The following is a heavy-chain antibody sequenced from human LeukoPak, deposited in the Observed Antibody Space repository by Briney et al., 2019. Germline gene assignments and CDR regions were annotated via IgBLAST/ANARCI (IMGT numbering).Heavy chain of an antibody. V-gene: IGHV4-59*06. Sequence: SETLSLTCTVSGGSISSYYWSWVRQSPGKGLEWIGYIYYSGSTYYNPSLKSRVTISVDTSKNQFSLKLSSVTAADTAVYYCARDTMVRGDYFDYWGQGTLVTVSS. D-gene: IGHD3-10*01. J-gene: IGHJ4*02. CDR2: IYYSGST. CDR3: ARDTMVRGDYFDY. CDR1: GGSISSYY.